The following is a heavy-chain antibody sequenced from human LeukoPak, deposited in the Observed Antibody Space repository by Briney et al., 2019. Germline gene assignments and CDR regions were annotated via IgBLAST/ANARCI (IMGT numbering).Heavy chain of an antibody. CDR2: ISYDGSNK. J-gene: IGHJ4*02. CDR3: AKDSSYSSGWSNY. D-gene: IGHD6-19*01. CDR1: GFTFSSYG. V-gene: IGHV3-30*18. Sequence: PGGSLRLPCAASGFTFSSYGMHWVRQAPGKGLEWVAVISYDGSNKYYADSVKGRFTISRDNSKNTLYLQMNSLRAEDTAVYYCAKDSSYSSGWSNYWGQGTLVTVSS.